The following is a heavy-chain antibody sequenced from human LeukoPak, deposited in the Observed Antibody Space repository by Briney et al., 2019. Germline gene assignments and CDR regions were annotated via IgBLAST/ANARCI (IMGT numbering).Heavy chain of an antibody. J-gene: IGHJ6*03. V-gene: IGHV1-69*05. D-gene: IGHD6-13*01. Sequence: GASVKVSCKASGGTFSSYAISWVRQAPGQGLEWMGGIIPIFGTANYAQKFQGRVTITTDESTSTVYMELSSLRSEDTAVYYCARDGYPAAGLNYYYYMDVWGKGTTVTVSS. CDR1: GGTFSSYA. CDR2: IIPIFGTA. CDR3: ARDGYPAAGLNYYYYMDV.